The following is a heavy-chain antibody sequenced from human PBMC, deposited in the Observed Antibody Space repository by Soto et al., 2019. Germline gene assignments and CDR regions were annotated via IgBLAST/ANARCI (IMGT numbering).Heavy chain of an antibody. Sequence: PGGSLRLSCAASGFTFSSYSMNWVRQAPGKGLEWVSYISSSSSTIYYADSVKGRFTISRDNAKNSLYLQMNSLRAEDTAVYYCARSYYYDSSGSLNWFDPWGQGTLVTVS. V-gene: IGHV3-48*01. CDR1: GFTFSSYS. CDR2: ISSSSSTI. CDR3: ARSYYYDSSGSLNWFDP. D-gene: IGHD3-22*01. J-gene: IGHJ5*02.